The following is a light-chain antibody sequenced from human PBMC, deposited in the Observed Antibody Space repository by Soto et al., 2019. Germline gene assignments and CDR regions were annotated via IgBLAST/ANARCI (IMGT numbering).Light chain of an antibody. CDR3: GTWDNSLSADV. CDR1: SSDIGNNY. Sequence: QSVLTQPPSVSAAPGQKVTISCSGSSSDIGNNYVSWYQHIPGTPPKLLIYETNKRPSGIPDRFSASKSGTSASLGITGLQTGDEADYYCGTWDNSLSADVFGSGTKFTVL. J-gene: IGLJ1*01. V-gene: IGLV1-51*02. CDR2: ETN.